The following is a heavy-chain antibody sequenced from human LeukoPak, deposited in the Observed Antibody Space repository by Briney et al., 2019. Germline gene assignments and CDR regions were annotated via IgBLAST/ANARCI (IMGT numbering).Heavy chain of an antibody. J-gene: IGHJ4*02. V-gene: IGHV3-23*01. D-gene: IGHD3-10*01. CDR3: SKDRTTSGGAEGY. Sequence: GGSLRLSCAASGFTSSSYAMSWVRQAPGKGLEWVSGISGSGGGTYYADSVKGRFTISRDNSKNTLYLQMNSLRAEDTAIYYCSKDRTTSGGAEGYWGQGTLVTASA. CDR2: ISGSGGGT. CDR1: GFTSSSYA.